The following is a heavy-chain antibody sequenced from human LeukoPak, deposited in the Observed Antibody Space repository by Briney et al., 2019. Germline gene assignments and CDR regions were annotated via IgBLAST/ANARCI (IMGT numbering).Heavy chain of an antibody. V-gene: IGHV3-15*01. CDR3: TTVLGFYPLVDY. D-gene: IGHD7-27*01. CDR1: GFTFSSYS. CDR2: IKSKTDGGTT. J-gene: IGHJ4*02. Sequence: PGGSLRLSCAASGFTFSSYSMNWVRQAPGKGLEWVGRIKSKTDGGTTDYAAPVKGRFTISRDDSKNTQYLQMNSLKTEDTAVYYCTTVLGFYPLVDYWGQGTLVTVSS.